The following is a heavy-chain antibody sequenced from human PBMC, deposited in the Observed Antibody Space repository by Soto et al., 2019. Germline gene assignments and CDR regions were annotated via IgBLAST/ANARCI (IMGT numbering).Heavy chain of an antibody. CDR1: GGSFSGYY. CDR3: ARETQYYFDY. CDR2: IWYDGSNK. J-gene: IGHJ4*02. V-gene: IGHV3-33*08. Sequence: LSLTCAVYGGSFSGYYWSWIRQPPGKGLEWVAVIWYDGSNKYYADSVKGRFTISRDNSKNTLYLQMNSLRAEDTAVYYCARETQYYFDYWGQGTLVTVSS.